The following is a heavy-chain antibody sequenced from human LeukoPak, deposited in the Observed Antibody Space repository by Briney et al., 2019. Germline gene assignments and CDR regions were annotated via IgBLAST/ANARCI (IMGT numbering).Heavy chain of an antibody. J-gene: IGHJ4*02. D-gene: IGHD1-1*01. CDR3: AKAKIFKNGWHDIDH. V-gene: IGHV3-48*01. Sequence: GGSLRLSCVASGFSFSSYSMNWVRQAPGEGLEWISYISSSSSAIYYADSVKGRLTIPRDNAKNSLYLQMDSLRAEDTAVYYCAKAKIFKNGWHDIDHWGQGTQLIASS. CDR2: ISSSSSAI. CDR1: GFSFSSYS.